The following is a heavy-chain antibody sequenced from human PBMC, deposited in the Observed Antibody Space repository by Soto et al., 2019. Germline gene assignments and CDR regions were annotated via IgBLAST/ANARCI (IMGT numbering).Heavy chain of an antibody. CDR3: ARAIVLVPFFFGYYGMDV. CDR1: GGSISSGDYY. V-gene: IGHV4-30-4*01. CDR2: IYYSGST. J-gene: IGHJ6*02. D-gene: IGHD2-2*01. Sequence: QVQLQESGPGLVKPSQTLSLTCTVSGGSISSGDYYWSWIRQPPGKGLEWIGYIYYSGSTYYNPSLQSRVXXXVXXSTNQCSLKLSSVTAADTAVYYCARAIVLVPFFFGYYGMDVWGQGTTVTVSS.